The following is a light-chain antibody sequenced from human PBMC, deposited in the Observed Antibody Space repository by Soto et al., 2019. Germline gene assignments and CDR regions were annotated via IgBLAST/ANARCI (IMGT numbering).Light chain of an antibody. Sequence: QSALTQPPSASGSPGQSVTISCTGTSSDVGGYNSVSWYQHDPGKAPKLMIYEVSKRPSGVPDRFSGSKSGNTASLTVSGLQADDEADYYCSSYAGSSSFVVFGGGTKLTVL. V-gene: IGLV2-8*01. CDR3: SSYAGSSSFVV. CDR1: SSDVGGYNS. J-gene: IGLJ3*02. CDR2: EVS.